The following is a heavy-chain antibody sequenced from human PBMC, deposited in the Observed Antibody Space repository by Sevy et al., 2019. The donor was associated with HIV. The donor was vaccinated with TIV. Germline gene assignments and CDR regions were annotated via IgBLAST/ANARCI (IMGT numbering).Heavy chain of an antibody. CDR1: GFTFSSFG. D-gene: IGHD3-10*01. Sequence: GGSLRLSCAASGFTFSSFGMHWVRQVPGKGLEWVSFISYDGSDKRYVDSVKGRFTISRDSSKNTLYLQMNSLRGGDTAVDYCAKDGPPYYTSGSYMYYFDYWGQGALVTVSS. J-gene: IGHJ4*02. CDR3: AKDGPPYYTSGSYMYYFDY. V-gene: IGHV3-30*18. CDR2: ISYDGSDK.